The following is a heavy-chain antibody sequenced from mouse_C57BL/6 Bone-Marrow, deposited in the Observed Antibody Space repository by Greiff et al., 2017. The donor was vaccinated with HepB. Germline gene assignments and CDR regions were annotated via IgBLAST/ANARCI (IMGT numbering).Heavy chain of an antibody. D-gene: IGHD1-1*01. CDR3: AREDYGSSGDWYFDV. J-gene: IGHJ1*03. V-gene: IGHV1-55*01. CDR1: GYTFTSYW. CDR2: IYPGSGST. Sequence: QVQLQQSGAELVKPGASVKMSCKASGYTFTSYWITWVKQRPGQGLEWIGDIYPGSGSTYYNEKFKSKATLTVDTSSSTAYMQLSSLTSEDSAVYYCAREDYGSSGDWYFDVWGTGTTVTVSS.